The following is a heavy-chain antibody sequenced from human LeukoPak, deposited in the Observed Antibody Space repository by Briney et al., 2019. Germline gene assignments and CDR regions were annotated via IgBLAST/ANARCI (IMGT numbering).Heavy chain of an antibody. CDR2: IVVGSGNT. D-gene: IGHD3-10*01. J-gene: IGHJ5*02. Sequence: TSVKVSCKASGYTFTSSAMQWVRQARGQRLEWIGWIVVGSGNTKYAQKFQERVTITRDMSTSTAYMELSSLRSEDTAVYYCAADVVPGPKGFDPWGQGNLVTVSS. CDR3: AADVVPGPKGFDP. V-gene: IGHV1-58*02. CDR1: GYTFTSSA.